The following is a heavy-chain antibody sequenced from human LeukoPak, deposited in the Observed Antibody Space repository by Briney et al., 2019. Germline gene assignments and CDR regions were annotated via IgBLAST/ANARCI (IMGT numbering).Heavy chain of an antibody. CDR1: GFTFSTYS. J-gene: IGHJ4*02. CDR2: ISSSSSTI. CDR3: ARSRSGSYYDY. Sequence: PGGSLRLSCAASGFTFSTYSMNWVRQAPGKGLEWVSYISSSSSTIYYADSVKGRFTISRDNAKNSLYLQMNSLRAEDTAVYYCARSRSGSYYDYWGQGTLVTVSS. D-gene: IGHD1-26*01. V-gene: IGHV3-48*01.